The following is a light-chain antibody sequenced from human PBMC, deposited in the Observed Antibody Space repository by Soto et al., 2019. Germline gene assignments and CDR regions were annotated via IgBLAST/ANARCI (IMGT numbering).Light chain of an antibody. J-gene: IGLJ3*02. V-gene: IGLV1-51*02. CDR1: SSNLGNND. Sequence: QSVLTQPPSMSAAPGQEVTISCSGSSSNLGNNDVSWYQQFPGTAPKLLIYENNKRPSGIPDRFSGSRSGTSATLAISGLQTGDEADYYCGTWDGSLSAGVFGGGTKVTVL. CDR3: GTWDGSLSAGV. CDR2: ENN.